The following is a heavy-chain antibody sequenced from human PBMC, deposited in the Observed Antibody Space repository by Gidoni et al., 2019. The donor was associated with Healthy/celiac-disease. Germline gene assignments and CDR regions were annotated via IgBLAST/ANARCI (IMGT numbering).Heavy chain of an antibody. Sequence: QVQLQEPGPGLVKPSETLSLTCTVPGGPISSYYWSWIRQPPGKGLEWIGYVYYSGSTNYNPSLKSRVTISVDTSKNQFSLKLSSVTAADTAVYYCARVSAEWELPAFDLWGRGTLVTVSS. CDR3: ARVSAEWELPAFDL. CDR2: VYYSGST. D-gene: IGHD1-26*01. V-gene: IGHV4-59*01. J-gene: IGHJ2*01. CDR1: GGPISSYY.